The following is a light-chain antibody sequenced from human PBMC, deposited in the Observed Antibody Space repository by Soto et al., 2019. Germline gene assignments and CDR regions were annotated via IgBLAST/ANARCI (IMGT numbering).Light chain of an antibody. J-gene: IGKJ1*01. Sequence: DIQMTQSPSSLSASVGDKVTITCQASQDINNYLNWYQQKPGKAPKLLIYDASHLETGVPSRFSGSGSGTDFTLTISSLQSEDFAVYYCQQYNNWPPWTFGQGTKVEIK. CDR2: DAS. V-gene: IGKV1-33*01. CDR3: QQYNNWPPWT. CDR1: QDINNY.